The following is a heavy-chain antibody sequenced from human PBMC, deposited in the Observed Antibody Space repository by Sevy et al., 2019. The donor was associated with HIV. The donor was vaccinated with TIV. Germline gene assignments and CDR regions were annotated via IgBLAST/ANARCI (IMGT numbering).Heavy chain of an antibody. CDR1: GFTFRSFW. D-gene: IGHD3-10*01. V-gene: IGHV3-7*01. CDR3: AKSYFGSGTSYGMDL. J-gene: IGHJ6*02. Sequence: GGSLRLSCAVSGFTFRSFWMSWVRQAPGKGLEWVANIRQDGSEKYYVDSVRGRFTISRDNAKNSLFLQLNSLRADDTAIYYCAKSYFGSGTSYGMDLWGRGTTVTVSS. CDR2: IRQDGSEK.